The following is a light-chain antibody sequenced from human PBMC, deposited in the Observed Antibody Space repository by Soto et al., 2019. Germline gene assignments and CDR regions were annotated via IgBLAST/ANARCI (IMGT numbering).Light chain of an antibody. CDR1: QSISSW. Sequence: DIQMTQSPSTLSASVGDRVTITCRASQSISSWLAWYKQKTGKAHKLLIYKASSLESGVQSRFSGSGSGTEFPLTFSSLQPDDFATCYCQQYNSYPGTFGQGTKVEIK. CDR2: KAS. V-gene: IGKV1-5*03. J-gene: IGKJ1*01. CDR3: QQYNSYPGT.